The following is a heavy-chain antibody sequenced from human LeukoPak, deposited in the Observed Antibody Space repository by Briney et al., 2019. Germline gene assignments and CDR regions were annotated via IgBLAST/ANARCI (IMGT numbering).Heavy chain of an antibody. CDR1: GFTFSSYW. J-gene: IGHJ3*02. CDR2: IKQDGSEK. Sequence: GGSLRLSCAASGFTFSSYWMSWVRQAPGKGLEWVANIKQDGSEKYYVDSVKGRFTISRDNAKTSLYLQMNSLRAEDTAVYYCARDRLRYFDWLLSEVDAFDIWGQGTMVTVSS. D-gene: IGHD3-9*01. V-gene: IGHV3-7*03. CDR3: ARDRLRYFDWLLSEVDAFDI.